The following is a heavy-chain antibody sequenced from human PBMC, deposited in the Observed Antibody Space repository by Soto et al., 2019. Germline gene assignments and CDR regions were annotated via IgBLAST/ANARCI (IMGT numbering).Heavy chain of an antibody. J-gene: IGHJ6*03. CDR2: MNPNRGNT. V-gene: IGHV1-8*01. CDR1: GYTFTSYD. Sequence: ASVKVSCKASGYTFTSYDINWVRQATGQGLEWMGWMNPNRGNTGYAQKFQGRVTMTRNTSIITAYMELSSLRSEDTAVYYCARAARSYGSGRSCRVNYYYYMDVWGKGTTVTVS. CDR3: ARAARSYGSGRSCRVNYYYYMDV. D-gene: IGHD2-15*01.